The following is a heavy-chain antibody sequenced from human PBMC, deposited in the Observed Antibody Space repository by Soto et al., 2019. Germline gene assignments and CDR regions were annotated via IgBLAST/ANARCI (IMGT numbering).Heavy chain of an antibody. D-gene: IGHD2-8*01. Sequence: ASVKVSCKASGYTFTIDVMHWVRRAPGQRLEWMGWINAGNGNTKYSQNFQGRVTITRDTSASTAYMEVSSLRSEDTAVYYCARGITSGHPQYFQHWGQGTLVTVSS. CDR1: GYTFTIDV. V-gene: IGHV1-3*01. J-gene: IGHJ1*01. CDR2: INAGNGNT. CDR3: ARGITSGHPQYFQH.